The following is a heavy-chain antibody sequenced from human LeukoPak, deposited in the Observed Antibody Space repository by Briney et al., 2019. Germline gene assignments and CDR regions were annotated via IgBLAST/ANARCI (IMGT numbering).Heavy chain of an antibody. V-gene: IGHV4-61*02. Sequence: SETLSLTCTVSGGSISSGSYYWSWIRQPAGKGLEWIGRIYTSGSTNYNPSLKSRVTISVDTSKNQFSLKLSSVTAADTAVYYCARLGYCSGGSCYSLYYFDYWGQGTPVTVSS. CDR2: IYTSGST. CDR3: ARLGYCSGGSCYSLYYFDY. CDR1: GGSISSGSYY. D-gene: IGHD2-15*01. J-gene: IGHJ4*02.